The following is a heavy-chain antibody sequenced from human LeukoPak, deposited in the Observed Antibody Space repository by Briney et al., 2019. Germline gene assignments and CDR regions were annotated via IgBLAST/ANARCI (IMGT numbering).Heavy chain of an antibody. J-gene: IGHJ4*02. V-gene: IGHV3-30-3*01. D-gene: IGHD5-18*01. CDR3: ARVSTRGYSYGPLGY. CDR1: GFTFSSYA. Sequence: GGSLRLSCAASGFTFSSYAMHWVRQAPGKGLEWVAVISYDGSNKYYADSVKGRFTISRDNSKNTLYLQMNSLRAEDTAVYYCARVSTRGYSYGPLGYWGQGTLVIVSS. CDR2: ISYDGSNK.